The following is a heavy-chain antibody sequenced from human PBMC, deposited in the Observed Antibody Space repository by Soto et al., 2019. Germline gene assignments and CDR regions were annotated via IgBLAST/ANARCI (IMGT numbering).Heavy chain of an antibody. CDR2: VSHTGAT. V-gene: IGHV4-61*01. D-gene: IGHD5-18*01. CDR1: GGSISLERFY. Sequence: QVQLQESGPGLVKPSETLSLTCTVSGGSISLERFYWTWVRQPPGKVLEWIGYVSHTGATNYNPSPRSRIDIAKYTSRTQFALKRRSLTDADMAVYFCAREISSAHSSYYDFWGQGTLVSVSA. CDR3: AREISSAHSSYYDF. J-gene: IGHJ4*02.